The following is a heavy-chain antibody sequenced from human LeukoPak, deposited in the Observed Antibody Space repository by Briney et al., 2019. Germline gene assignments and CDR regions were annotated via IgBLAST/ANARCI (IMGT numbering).Heavy chain of an antibody. V-gene: IGHV4-31*03. Sequence: PSETLSLTCTVSGGSISSGGYYWSWIRQHPGKGLEWIGYIYYSGSTYYNPSLKSRVTISVDTSKNQFSLKLSSVTAADTAVYYCARGQDIVVVPAAIWFDPWGQGTLVTVSS. D-gene: IGHD2-2*01. CDR3: ARGQDIVVVPAAIWFDP. J-gene: IGHJ5*02. CDR2: IYYSGST. CDR1: GGSISSGGYY.